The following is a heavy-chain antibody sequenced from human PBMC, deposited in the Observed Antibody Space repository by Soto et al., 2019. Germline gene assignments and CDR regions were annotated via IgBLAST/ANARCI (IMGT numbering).Heavy chain of an antibody. CDR3: AKVYYSGTFPGAFDI. D-gene: IGHD1-26*01. V-gene: IGHV3-23*01. CDR2: ISAGGSST. J-gene: IGHJ3*02. Sequence: GGSLRLSCAVSGFTFSNYAIHWVRQAPGKGLEWVSGISAGGSSTFYADSVKGRFTISRDNSMNTLYLHVNSLRAEDTAVYYCAKVYYSGTFPGAFDIWGQGTLVTVSS. CDR1: GFTFSNYA.